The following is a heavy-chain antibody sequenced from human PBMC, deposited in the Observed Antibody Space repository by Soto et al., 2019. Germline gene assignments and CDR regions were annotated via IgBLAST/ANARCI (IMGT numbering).Heavy chain of an antibody. J-gene: IGHJ4*02. CDR3: TIFFGVDTLTDH. Sequence: EVQLVESGGGLVQPGGSLRLSCATSGFTFTNAWINWVRQAPGKGLEWVGRSKGKSDGETTQYAAPVKGRFTISRDDSENTLFLQMNSLKTEDTALYYCTIFFGVDTLTDHWGQGTLVTVSS. V-gene: IGHV3-15*01. CDR1: GFTFTNAW. CDR2: SKGKSDGETT. D-gene: IGHD3-3*01.